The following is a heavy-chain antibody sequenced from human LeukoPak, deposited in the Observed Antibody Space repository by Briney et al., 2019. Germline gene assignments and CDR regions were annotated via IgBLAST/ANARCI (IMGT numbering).Heavy chain of an antibody. CDR2: IIPILGIA. V-gene: IGHV1-69*04. J-gene: IGHJ3*02. D-gene: IGHD3-10*01. CDR1: GGTFSSYA. Sequence: GASVKVSCKASGGTFSSYAISWVRQAPGQGLEWMGRIIPILGIANYAQKFQGRVTITADKSTSTAYMELSSLRSEDTAVYYCASPTPTNYYGSGSYYSAFDIWGQGTMVTVSS. CDR3: ASPTPTNYYGSGSYYSAFDI.